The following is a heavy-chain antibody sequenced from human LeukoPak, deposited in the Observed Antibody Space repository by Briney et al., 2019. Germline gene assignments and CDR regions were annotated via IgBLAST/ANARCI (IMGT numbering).Heavy chain of an antibody. CDR1: GITFSTYA. D-gene: IGHD5-12*01. V-gene: IGHV3-23*01. CDR2: ISGSGGST. CDR3: AKVIVAGYYFDY. Sequence: PGGSLRLSCAASGITFSTYAMSWVRQAPGKGLEWVSAISGSGGSTYYADSVKGRFTISRDNSKNTLYLQMNSLRAEDTAVYYCAKVIVAGYYFDYWGQGTLVTVSS. J-gene: IGHJ4*02.